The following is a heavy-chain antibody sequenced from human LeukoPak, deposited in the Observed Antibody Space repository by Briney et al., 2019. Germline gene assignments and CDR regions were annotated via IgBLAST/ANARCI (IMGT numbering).Heavy chain of an antibody. CDR1: GGSISSGSYY. Sequence: SQTLSLTCTVSGGSISSGSYYWSWIRQPAGKGLEWIGRIYTSGSTNYNPSLKSRVTISVDTSKSQFSLKLSSVTAADTAVYYCARDYYDFWSGSIPTYYMDVWGKGTTVTVSS. CDR2: IYTSGST. D-gene: IGHD3-3*01. J-gene: IGHJ6*03. V-gene: IGHV4-61*02. CDR3: ARDYYDFWSGSIPTYYMDV.